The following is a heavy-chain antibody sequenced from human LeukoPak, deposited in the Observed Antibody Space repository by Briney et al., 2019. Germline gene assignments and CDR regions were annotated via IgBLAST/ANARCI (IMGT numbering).Heavy chain of an antibody. CDR3: AKLPVVPAATPPPTHRFDY. D-gene: IGHD2-2*01. Sequence: GGSLRLSCAASGFTFSSYGMHWVRQAPGKGLEWVAFIRYDGSNKYYADSVKGRFTISRDNSKNTLYLQMNSLRAEDTAGYYCAKLPVVPAATPPPTHRFDYWGQGTLVTVSS. V-gene: IGHV3-30*02. J-gene: IGHJ4*02. CDR1: GFTFSSYG. CDR2: IRYDGSNK.